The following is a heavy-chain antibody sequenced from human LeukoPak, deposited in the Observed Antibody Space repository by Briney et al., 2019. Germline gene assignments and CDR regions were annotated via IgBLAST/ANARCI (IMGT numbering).Heavy chain of an antibody. Sequence: GGSLRLSCAASGFTFSSYWMHWVRQAPGKGLAWVSRINSDGSSTSYADSVKGRFTISRDNAKNTLYLQMNSLRAEDTAVYYCARGVLLDYWGQGTLVTVSS. D-gene: IGHD1-1*01. CDR1: GFTFSSYW. V-gene: IGHV3-74*01. CDR2: INSDGSST. J-gene: IGHJ4*02. CDR3: ARGVLLDY.